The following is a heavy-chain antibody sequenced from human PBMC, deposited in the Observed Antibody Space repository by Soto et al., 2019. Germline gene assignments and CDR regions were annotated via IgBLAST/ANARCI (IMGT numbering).Heavy chain of an antibody. CDR3: ARDYMVGEGGRWAYYFSY. CDR2: IWYDGSNK. CDR1: GFTFSSYF. D-gene: IGHD3-10*02. Sequence: QVQLVEAGGGVVQPGRSLRRSCAASGFTFSSYFMHWVRQAPGKGLEWVAVIWYDGSNKYYADSVKGRFTISRDNSKNSLYLQMNRLRDEDTTVYYCARDYMVGEGGRWAYYFSYWGQGTLVTVSS. J-gene: IGHJ4*02. V-gene: IGHV3-33*01.